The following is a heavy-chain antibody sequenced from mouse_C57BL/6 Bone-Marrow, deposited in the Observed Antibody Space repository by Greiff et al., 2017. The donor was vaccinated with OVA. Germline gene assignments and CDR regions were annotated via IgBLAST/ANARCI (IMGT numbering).Heavy chain of an antibody. V-gene: IGHV1-50*01. CDR2: IDPSDSYT. J-gene: IGHJ3*01. Sequence: QVQLQQPGAELVKPGASVKLSCKASGYAFTSYWMQWVKQRPGQGLEWIGEIDPSDSYTNYNQKFKGKATLTVDTSSSTAYMQLSSLTSEDSEVYYCANGADGYYPFAYWGQGTLVTVSA. CDR1: GYAFTSYW. D-gene: IGHD2-3*01. CDR3: ANGADGYYPFAY.